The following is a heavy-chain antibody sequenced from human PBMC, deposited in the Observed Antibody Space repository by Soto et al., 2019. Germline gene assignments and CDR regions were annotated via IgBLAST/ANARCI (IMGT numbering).Heavy chain of an antibody. Sequence: PSETLSLTCAVSGGSVSSGGYSWGWIRQPLGKGLEGIGYIYHSGGTDYNPSFERRVTISLDRSQNQFSLKLESVSVAATAVYYCARSLLTRIRGATLPSYSVMDVWGQGTPVTVSS. CDR2: IYHSGGT. D-gene: IGHD3-10*01. CDR1: GGSVSSGGYS. J-gene: IGHJ6*02. V-gene: IGHV4-30-2*01. CDR3: ARSLLTRIRGATLPSYSVMDV.